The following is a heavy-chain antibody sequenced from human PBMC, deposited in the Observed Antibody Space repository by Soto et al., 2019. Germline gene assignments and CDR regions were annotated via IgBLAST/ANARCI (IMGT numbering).Heavy chain of an antibody. D-gene: IGHD2-8*01. CDR3: LRYGVAATD. Sequence: GASVKVSCKASGYTFTTYNINWVRQATGQGLEWMGWMNPNSGNTGYAQKFQDRITLTRDTSINTAYMELSSLRSDDTAVYFCLRYGVAATDWGQGTQVTVSS. V-gene: IGHV1-8*01. CDR2: MNPNSGNT. J-gene: IGHJ4*02. CDR1: GYTFTTYN.